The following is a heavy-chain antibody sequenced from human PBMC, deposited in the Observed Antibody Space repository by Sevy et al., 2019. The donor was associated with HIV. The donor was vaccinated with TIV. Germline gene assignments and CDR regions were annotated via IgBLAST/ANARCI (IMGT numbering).Heavy chain of an antibody. CDR1: GFTFSSYW. CDR2: IKQDGSEK. V-gene: IGHV3-7*01. D-gene: IGHD3-3*01. Sequence: GGSLRLSCAASGFTFSSYWMSWVRQAPGKGLEWVANIKQDGSEKYYVDSVKGRFTISRDNAKNPLYLQMNSLRAEDTAVYYCARDKGLRFGDSYYYYYGMDVWGQGTTVTVSS. J-gene: IGHJ6*02. CDR3: ARDKGLRFGDSYYYYYGMDV.